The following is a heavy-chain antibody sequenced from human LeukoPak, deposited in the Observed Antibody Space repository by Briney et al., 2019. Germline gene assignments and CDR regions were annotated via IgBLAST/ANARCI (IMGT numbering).Heavy chain of an antibody. CDR2: VSKTGADS. V-gene: IGHV3-23*01. CDR1: GFTFSTYG. D-gene: IGHD2-15*01. J-gene: IGHJ4*02. Sequence: PGGSLRLSCEASGFTFSTYGMTWVRQAPGKGLEWVSSVSKTGADSFYAESVKGRFTISRDNSENTMFLQMNSLRAEDTAIYYCAKDLFSFCRGAYCVFDSWGQGTLVTVSS. CDR3: AKDLFSFCRGAYCVFDS.